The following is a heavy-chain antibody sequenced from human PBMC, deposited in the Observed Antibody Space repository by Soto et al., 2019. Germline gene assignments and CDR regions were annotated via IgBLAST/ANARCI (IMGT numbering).Heavy chain of an antibody. Sequence: XSVKVSSNASGYTFTSYYMHLVRHAPGQGLEWMGIINPSGGSTSYAQKLQGRVTMTTDTSTSTAYMELRSLRSDDTAVYYCARGVGSGTYYNQYNWFDPWGQGTLVTVSS. V-gene: IGHV1-46*01. CDR3: ARGVGSGTYYNQYNWFDP. CDR1: GYTFTSYY. CDR2: INPSGGST. D-gene: IGHD3-10*01. J-gene: IGHJ5*02.